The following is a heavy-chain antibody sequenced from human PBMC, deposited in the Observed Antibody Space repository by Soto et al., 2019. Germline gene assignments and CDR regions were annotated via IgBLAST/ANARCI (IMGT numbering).Heavy chain of an antibody. J-gene: IGHJ3*02. CDR1: GYTFTSYG. V-gene: IGHV1-3*01. CDR2: INAGNGNT. CDR3: ASLYCSGGSCYAPDAFDS. Sequence: ASVKVSCKASGYTFTSYGMHWVRQAPGQRLEWMGWINAGNGNTKYSQKFQGRVTITRDTSASTAYMELSSLRSEDTAVYYCASLYCSGGSCYAPDAFDSWGQGTMVTVSS. D-gene: IGHD2-15*01.